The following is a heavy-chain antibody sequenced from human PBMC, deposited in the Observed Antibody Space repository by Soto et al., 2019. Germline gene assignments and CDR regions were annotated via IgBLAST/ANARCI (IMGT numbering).Heavy chain of an antibody. J-gene: IGHJ1*01. Sequence: QVQLVQSGAEVKKPGASVKVSCKASGYTFTSYGISWVRQAPGQGLEWMGWISAYNGNTNYAQKLQGRVTMTTGTPTSTADTELRSKRSDDTEVYNCAREDSPSVSWGKGTLVTVAS. CDR2: ISAYNGNT. CDR1: GYTFTSYG. D-gene: IGHD2-2*01. CDR3: AREDSPSVS. V-gene: IGHV1-18*01.